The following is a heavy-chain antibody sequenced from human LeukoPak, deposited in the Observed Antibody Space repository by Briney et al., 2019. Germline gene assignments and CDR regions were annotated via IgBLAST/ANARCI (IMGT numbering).Heavy chain of an antibody. D-gene: IGHD1-26*01. CDR1: GGSISSSSYY. V-gene: IGHV4-39*01. Sequence: SETLSLTCTVSGGSISSSSYYWLWIRQPPGKGLEWIGSIYPSGMTYFTPSLESRVTLSIDTSKNQFSLKVNSVSAADTAVYFCARHGSQWEPLDDWGQGTLVTVSS. CDR3: ARHGSQWEPLDD. J-gene: IGHJ4*02. CDR2: IYPSGMT.